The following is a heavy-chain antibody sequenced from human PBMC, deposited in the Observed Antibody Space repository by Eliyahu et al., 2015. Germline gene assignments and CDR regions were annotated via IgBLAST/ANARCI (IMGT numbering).Heavy chain of an antibody. Sequence: QVQLQESGPGLVKPSGTLSLTCTVSGDSISSNNWWNWVRXPPGKGLEWIGEIFHGGTTNYNSSLQSRVTISVDKSKNQFSLKLSFVTAADTAVYYCARGRLVTRSSLLFDYWGQGTRVTVSS. CDR3: ARGRLVTRSSLLFDY. V-gene: IGHV4-4*02. J-gene: IGHJ4*02. CDR1: GDSISSNNW. D-gene: IGHD4-11*01. CDR2: IFHGGTT.